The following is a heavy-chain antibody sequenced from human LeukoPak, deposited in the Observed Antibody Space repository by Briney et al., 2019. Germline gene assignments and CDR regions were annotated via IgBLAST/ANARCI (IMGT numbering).Heavy chain of an antibody. CDR3: AKDGRRITMIVVVRRGHYFDY. CDR2: IYSGGNT. J-gene: IGHJ4*02. Sequence: GGSLRLSCTVSGFTVSSNSWSWVRQAPGKGLEWVSFIYSGGNTHYSDSVKGRFTISRDNSKNTLYLQMNSLRAEDTAVYYCAKDGRRITMIVVVRRGHYFDYWGQGTLVTVSS. V-gene: IGHV3-53*01. D-gene: IGHD3-22*01. CDR1: GFTVSSNS.